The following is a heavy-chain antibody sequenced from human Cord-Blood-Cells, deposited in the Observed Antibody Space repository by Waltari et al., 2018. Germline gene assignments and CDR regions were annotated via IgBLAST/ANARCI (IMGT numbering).Heavy chain of an antibody. CDR3: ATPYSGSYYYYYGMDV. CDR1: GYTLTALS. CDR2: FDREDGET. J-gene: IGHJ6*02. V-gene: IGHV1-24*01. D-gene: IGHD1-26*01. Sequence: QVQLVQSGAEVKKPGASVKVSCKVSGYTLTALSMHWVRQAPGKGLEWMGGFDREDGETIYAQKFQGRVTMTEDTSTDTAYMELSSLRSEDTAVYYCATPYSGSYYYYYGMDVWGQGTTVTVSS.